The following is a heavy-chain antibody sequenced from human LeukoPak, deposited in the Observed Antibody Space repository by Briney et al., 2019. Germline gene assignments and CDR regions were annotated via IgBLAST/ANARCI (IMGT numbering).Heavy chain of an antibody. V-gene: IGHV1-2*02. CDR1: GYTFTGYY. J-gene: IGHJ4*02. D-gene: IGHD2-15*01. CDR2: INLNSGGT. CDR3: ARESDCSGGSCYSDY. Sequence: ASVKVSCKASGYTFTGYYMHWVRQAPGQGLEWMGWINLNSGGTNYAQKFQGRVTMTRDTSISTAYMELSRLRSDDTAVYYCARESDCSGGSCYSDYWGQGTLVTVSS.